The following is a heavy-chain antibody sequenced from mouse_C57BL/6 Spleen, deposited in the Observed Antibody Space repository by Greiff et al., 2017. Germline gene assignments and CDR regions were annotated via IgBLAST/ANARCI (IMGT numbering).Heavy chain of an antibody. J-gene: IGHJ2*01. CDR3: ARSPTVVEEYFDY. CDR2: IHPNSGST. Sequence: QVQLQPGAELVKPGASVKLSCKASGYTFTSYWMHWVKQRPGQGLEWIGMIHPNSGSTNYNEKFKSKATLTVDKSSSTAYMQLSSLTSEDSAVYYCARSPTVVEEYFDYWGQGTTLTVSS. V-gene: IGHV1-64*01. D-gene: IGHD1-1*01. CDR1: GYTFTSYW.